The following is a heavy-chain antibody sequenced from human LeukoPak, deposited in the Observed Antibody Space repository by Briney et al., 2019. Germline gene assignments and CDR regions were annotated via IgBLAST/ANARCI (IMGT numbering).Heavy chain of an antibody. CDR2: IYHSGST. D-gene: IGHD2-15*01. CDR1: GYSISSGYY. Sequence: SETLSLTCTVSGYSISSGYYWGWIRQPPGKGLEWIGSIYHSGSTYYNPSLKSRVTISVDTSKNQFSLKLSSVTAADTAVYYCARKAIGGGSCYSCYYYYYMDVWGKGTTVTVSS. J-gene: IGHJ6*03. V-gene: IGHV4-38-2*02. CDR3: ARKAIGGGSCYSCYYYYYMDV.